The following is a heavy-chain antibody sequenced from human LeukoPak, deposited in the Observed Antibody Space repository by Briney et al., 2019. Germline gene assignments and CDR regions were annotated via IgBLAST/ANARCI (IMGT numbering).Heavy chain of an antibody. Sequence: GGSLRLSCAASGFTFSSYSMNWVRQAPGKGLEWVSSISTSSYYIYYADSMKGRFTISRDNAKNSLSLQVNSLRAEDTAVYYCARGRHTVTTSSIDYWGQRTLVTVSS. V-gene: IGHV3-21*01. CDR3: ARGRHTVTTSSIDY. J-gene: IGHJ4*02. CDR1: GFTFSSYS. CDR2: ISTSSYYI. D-gene: IGHD4-17*01.